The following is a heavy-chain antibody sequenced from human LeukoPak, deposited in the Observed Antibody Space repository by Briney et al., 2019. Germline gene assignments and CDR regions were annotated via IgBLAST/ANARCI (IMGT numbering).Heavy chain of an antibody. CDR2: IAQDGSEK. J-gene: IGHJ6*03. V-gene: IGHV3-7*01. CDR1: GFTFSSYW. Sequence: PGGSLRLSCAASGFTFSSYWMSWVRHAPGKGLEGVANIAQDGSEKYYVDSVKGRFTISRDNAKNSLYLQMNSLRAEDTALYYCARLSAYYYGSYFYYYMDVWGKGTTVTVSS. CDR3: ARLSAYYYGSYFYYYMDV. D-gene: IGHD3-10*01.